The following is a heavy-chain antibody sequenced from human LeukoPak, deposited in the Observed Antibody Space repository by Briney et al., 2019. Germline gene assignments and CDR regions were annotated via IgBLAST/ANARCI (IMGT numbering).Heavy chain of an antibody. CDR3: ARPPGDY. V-gene: IGHV3-11*04. J-gene: IGHJ4*02. Sequence: GGSLRLSCAASGFIFTDYWMHWVRQGPGKGLEWVSYTGSSGNTIYYADSVKGRFTISRDNAKNSLYLQMNSLRAEDTAVYYLARPPGDYWGQGTLVTVSS. CDR2: TGSSGNTI. CDR1: GFIFTDYW.